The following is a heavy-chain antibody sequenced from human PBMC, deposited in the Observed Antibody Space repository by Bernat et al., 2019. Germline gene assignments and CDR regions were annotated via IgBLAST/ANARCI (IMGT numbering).Heavy chain of an antibody. J-gene: IGHJ4*02. CDR2: ISGSGGTT. Sequence: EVQLVESGGGLVQPGGSLRLSCAASGFTFSSHAMSWVRQAPGKGLEWVSVISGSGGTTYYADSVKGRFTISRDNSKNTLSLQMNSLRAEDTAVYYCARERGLSGSFDYWGRGTLVTVSS. CDR1: GFTFSSHA. CDR3: ARERGLSGSFDY. D-gene: IGHD3-10*01. V-gene: IGHV3-23*04.